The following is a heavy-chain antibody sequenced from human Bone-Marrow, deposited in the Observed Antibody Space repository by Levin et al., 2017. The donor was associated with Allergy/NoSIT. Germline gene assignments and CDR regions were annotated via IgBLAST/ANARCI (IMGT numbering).Heavy chain of an antibody. V-gene: IGHV1-46*01. CDR1: GYTFTSYD. J-gene: IGHJ6*03. Sequence: AASVKVSCKASGYTFTSYDMNWVRQAPGQGLEWMGILSPTGGGARYAQKFQGRVSMTRDTSTSTVYMQLSGLTSEDTAVYYCARDYGSGGFYYMDVWGEGTTVIVSS. D-gene: IGHD3-10*01. CDR3: ARDYGSGGFYYMDV. CDR2: LSPTGGGA.